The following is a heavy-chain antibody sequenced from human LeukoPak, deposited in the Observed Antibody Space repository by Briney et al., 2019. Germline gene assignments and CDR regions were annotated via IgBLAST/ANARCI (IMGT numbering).Heavy chain of an antibody. CDR1: GGSISSYY. CDR2: ISYSGST. D-gene: IGHD6-13*01. V-gene: IGHV4-59*12. J-gene: IGHJ5*02. Sequence: SETLSLTCTVSGGSISSYYWTWIRQPPGKGLEWIGYISYSGSTNYNPSLRSRVTISEDTSKNQFSLKLSSVTAADTAVYYCARDRDDDPNSSWYRSGLNWFDPWGQGTLVTVSS. CDR3: ARDRDDDPNSSWYRSGLNWFDP.